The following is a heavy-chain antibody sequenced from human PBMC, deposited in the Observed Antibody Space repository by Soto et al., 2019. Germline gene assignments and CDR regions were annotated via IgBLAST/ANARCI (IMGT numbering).Heavy chain of an antibody. D-gene: IGHD2-2*01. Sequence: ASVKVSCKASGYTFTGYYMHWVRQAPGQGLEWMGWINPNSGGTNYAQKFQGWVTMTRDTSISTAYMELSRLRSDDTAVYYCARGPTPYCSSTSCYRRLDPWGQGNMVTAPQ. V-gene: IGHV1-2*04. CDR3: ARGPTPYCSSTSCYRRLDP. CDR1: GYTFTGYY. CDR2: INPNSGGT. J-gene: IGHJ5*02.